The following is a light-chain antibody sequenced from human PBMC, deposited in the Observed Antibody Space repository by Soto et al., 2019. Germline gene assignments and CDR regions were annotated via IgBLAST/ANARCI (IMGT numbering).Light chain of an antibody. CDR3: QQSHSNIQELT. CDR2: ASS. J-gene: IGKJ4*01. Sequence: DIQMTQSPSSLSASVGDRVTITCRASQSVSNHLNWYQQKPGKAPKLLIYASSSLQSGVPSRFSGSGSGTDFTLTISSLQPEDFATYYCQQSHSNIQELTFGGGTKVEIQ. V-gene: IGKV1-39*01. CDR1: QSVSNH.